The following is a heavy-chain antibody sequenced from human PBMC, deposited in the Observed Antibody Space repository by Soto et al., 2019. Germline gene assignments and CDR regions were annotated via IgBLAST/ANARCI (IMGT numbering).Heavy chain of an antibody. V-gene: IGHV3-74*01. CDR1: GLTFNRYW. Sequence: GGSLRLSCAATGLTFNRYWMHWVRHAPGKGLVWVSHINTDGSNTNYADSVKGRFTISRDNAKSTLFLQMNSLRDEDTAVYYCAREFCSGGNCYTYYFDPWGQGIPVTVSS. D-gene: IGHD2-15*01. CDR2: INTDGSNT. J-gene: IGHJ5*02. CDR3: AREFCSGGNCYTYYFDP.